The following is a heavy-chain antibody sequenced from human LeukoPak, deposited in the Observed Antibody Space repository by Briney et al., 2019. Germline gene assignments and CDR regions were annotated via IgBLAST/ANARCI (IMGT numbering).Heavy chain of an antibody. CDR2: IYTSGST. CDR3: ARKGVTTGAFDI. J-gene: IGHJ3*02. D-gene: IGHD4-17*01. V-gene: IGHV4-4*07. Sequence: SETLSLTCTVSGGSISSYYWSWMRQPAGKGLEWIGRIYTSGSTNYNPSLKSRVTMSVDTSKNQFSLKLSSVTAADTAVYYCARKGVTTGAFDIWGQGTMVTVSS. CDR1: GGSISSYY.